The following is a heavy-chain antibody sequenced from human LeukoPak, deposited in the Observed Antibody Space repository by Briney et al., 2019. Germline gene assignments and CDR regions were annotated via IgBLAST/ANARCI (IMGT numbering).Heavy chain of an antibody. Sequence: GGSLRLACAASGFTFSSYSMNWVRQAPGKGLEWVSSISSSSSYIYYADSVKGRFTISRDNAKNSLYLQMNSLRAEDTAVYHCARVFHSPTTVTNPFDYWGQGTLVTVSS. CDR2: ISSSSSYI. J-gene: IGHJ4*02. CDR1: GFTFSSYS. D-gene: IGHD4-17*01. V-gene: IGHV3-21*01. CDR3: ARVFHSPTTVTNPFDY.